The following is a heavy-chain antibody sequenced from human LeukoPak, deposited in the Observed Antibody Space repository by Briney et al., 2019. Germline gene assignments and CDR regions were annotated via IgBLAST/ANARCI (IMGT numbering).Heavy chain of an antibody. CDR2: ISSSSSYI. CDR3: ARDLYDSSGYIDAVFDP. D-gene: IGHD3-22*01. V-gene: IGHV3-21*01. J-gene: IGHJ5*02. CDR1: GFTFSSYS. Sequence: AGGSLRLSCAASGFTFSSYSMNWVRQAPGKGLEWVSSISSSSSYIYYADSVKGRFTISRDNAKNSLYLQMNSLRAKDTAVYYCARDLYDSSGYIDAVFDPWGQGTLVTVSS.